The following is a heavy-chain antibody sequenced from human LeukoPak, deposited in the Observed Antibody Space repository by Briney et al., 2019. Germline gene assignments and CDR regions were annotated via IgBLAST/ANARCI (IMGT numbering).Heavy chain of an antibody. CDR2: ISSSGSTI. CDR1: GFTFSDYY. D-gene: IGHD6-19*01. CDR3: AKDRPREPPGIAVAGLPFDY. J-gene: IGHJ4*02. Sequence: PGGSLRLSCAASGFTFSDYYMSWLRQAPGKGLEGVSYISSSGSTIYYADSVKGRFTISRDNAKNSLYLQMNSLRAEDTAVYYCAKDRPREPPGIAVAGLPFDYWGQGTLVTVYS. V-gene: IGHV3-11*01.